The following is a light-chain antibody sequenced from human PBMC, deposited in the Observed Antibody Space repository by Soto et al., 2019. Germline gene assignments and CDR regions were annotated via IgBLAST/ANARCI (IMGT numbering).Light chain of an antibody. CDR2: DAS. CDR3: QQYKNWRT. J-gene: IGKJ1*01. Sequence: EIVMTQSPATLSVSPGEGATLSCRPSQSINTNLAWYQQKPGHAHRLLIYDASTRPTGIPARISGSGSGTEFTLTISSLQSEDFAVYYCQQYKNWRTFGQGTKVEIK. CDR1: QSINTN. V-gene: IGKV3-15*01.